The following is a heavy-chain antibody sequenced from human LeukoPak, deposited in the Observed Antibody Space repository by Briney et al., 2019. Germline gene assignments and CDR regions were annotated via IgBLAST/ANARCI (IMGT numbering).Heavy chain of an antibody. D-gene: IGHD3-22*01. J-gene: IGHJ4*02. CDR3: ARHSGSGYFDY. Sequence: SETLSLTCTVSGGSISSYYWSWIRQPPGKGLEWIGCIYNSGRTTYNPSLKSRVTISTDTSKNQFSLKLSSVTAADTAIYYCARHSGSGYFDYWGQGTLVTVSS. CDR1: GGSISSYY. V-gene: IGHV4-59*01. CDR2: IYNSGRT.